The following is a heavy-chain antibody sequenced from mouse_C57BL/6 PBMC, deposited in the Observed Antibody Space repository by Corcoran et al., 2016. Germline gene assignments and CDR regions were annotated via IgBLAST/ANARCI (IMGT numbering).Heavy chain of an antibody. D-gene: IGHD1-1*01. CDR1: GYTFTTYG. CDR2: INTYSGVP. CDR3: AREDYGSSFFDY. J-gene: IGHJ2*01. Sequence: QIQLVQSGPALKKPGETVKISCKASGYTFTTYGMSWVKQAPGKGLKWMGWINTYSGVPTYADDFKGRFAFSLETSASTAYLQINNLKNEDTATYFAAREDYGSSFFDYWGQGTTLTVSS. V-gene: IGHV9-3*01.